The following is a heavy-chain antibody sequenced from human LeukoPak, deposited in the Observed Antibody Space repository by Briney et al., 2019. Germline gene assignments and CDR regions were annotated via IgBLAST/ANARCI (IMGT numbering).Heavy chain of an antibody. CDR1: GFTFSSYG. CDR3: AKLGQLAQ. V-gene: IGHV3-30*18. Sequence: GGSLRLSCAASGFTFSSYGMHWVRQAPGKGLEWVAVITYDGSNKYYADSVKGRFTISRDNSKNTLYLQMNSLRAEDTAVYYCAKLGQLAQWGQGTLVTVSS. CDR2: ITYDGSNK. D-gene: IGHD6-13*01. J-gene: IGHJ4*02.